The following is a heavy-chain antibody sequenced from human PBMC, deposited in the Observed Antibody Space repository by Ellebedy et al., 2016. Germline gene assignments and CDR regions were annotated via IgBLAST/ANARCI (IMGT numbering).Heavy chain of an antibody. CDR2: ISDSGHST. Sequence: GGSLRLXXAASGFTFSNFAMSWVRQAPGKGLEWVSIISDSGHSTLYADSVKGRFTISRDNSKNTVYLQMNSLRGEETAVYYCAKGEGGICGDDCLSRVLGTWGQGTLVTVSS. J-gene: IGHJ4*02. CDR3: AKGEGGICGDDCLSRVLGT. V-gene: IGHV3-23*01. D-gene: IGHD2-21*02. CDR1: GFTFSNFA.